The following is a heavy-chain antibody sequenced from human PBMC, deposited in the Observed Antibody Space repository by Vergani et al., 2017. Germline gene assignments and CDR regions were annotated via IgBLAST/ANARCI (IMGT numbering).Heavy chain of an antibody. CDR3: ARDLVSRRFTYYNYIWGSYRYGPQIDAFDI. D-gene: IGHD3-16*02. V-gene: IGHV3-11*01. J-gene: IGHJ3*02. CDR2: ISSSGSTI. CDR1: GFTFSDYY. Sequence: QVQLVESGGGLGKPGGSLRLSCAASGFTFSDYYMSWIRQAPGKGLEWVSYISSSGSTIYYADSVKGRFTISRDNANNSLYLQMNSLRAADTAVYYCARDLVSRRFTYYNYIWGSYRYGPQIDAFDIWGQGTMVTVSS.